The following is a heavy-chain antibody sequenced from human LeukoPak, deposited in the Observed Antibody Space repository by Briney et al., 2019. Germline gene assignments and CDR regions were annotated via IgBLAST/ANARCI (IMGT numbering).Heavy chain of an antibody. J-gene: IGHJ5*02. CDR2: IYYSGST. Sequence: SSETLSLTCSVSGGSISSSSYYWGWIRQPPGKGLEWIGSIYYSGSTYYNPSLKSRVTISVDTSKNQFSLKLSSVTAADTAVYYCARVHIAVAADPWFDPWGQGTLVTVSS. D-gene: IGHD6-19*01. CDR1: GGSISSSSYY. CDR3: ARVHIAVAADPWFDP. V-gene: IGHV4-39*07.